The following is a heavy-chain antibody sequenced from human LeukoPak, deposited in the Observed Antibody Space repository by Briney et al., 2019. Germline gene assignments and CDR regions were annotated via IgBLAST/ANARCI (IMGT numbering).Heavy chain of an antibody. D-gene: IGHD2-2*01. CDR3: ARVAGYCSSTSCYEAPFYYYGMDV. CDR2: ISTYNGNT. Sequence: ASVKVSCKASGYTFSNYGFSWVRQAPGQGLEWMGWISTYNGNTHYEQKLQGRVTMTTDTSTSTAYMELSSLRSEDTAVYYCARVAGYCSSTSCYEAPFYYYGMDVWGQGTTVTVSS. V-gene: IGHV1-18*01. J-gene: IGHJ6*02. CDR1: GYTFSNYG.